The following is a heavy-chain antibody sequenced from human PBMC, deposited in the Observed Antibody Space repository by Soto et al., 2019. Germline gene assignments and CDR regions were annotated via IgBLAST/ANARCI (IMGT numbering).Heavy chain of an antibody. CDR3: ARQALGYCSSSGCYYYYGMAV. Sequence: GESLKISCKGSGYSFSNYWIGWVRQMPGKGLEWMGIIYPGDSDTRYSPSFKGQVTMSADKSISTAYLQWSSLKASDTAIYYCARQALGYCSSSGCYYYYGMAVWGQGTRVTVSS. V-gene: IGHV5-51*01. CDR1: GYSFSNYW. CDR2: IYPGDSDT. J-gene: IGHJ6*02. D-gene: IGHD2-2*01.